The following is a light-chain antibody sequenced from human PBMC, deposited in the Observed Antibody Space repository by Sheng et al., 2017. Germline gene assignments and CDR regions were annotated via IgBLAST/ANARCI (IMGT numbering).Light chain of an antibody. CDR2: AAS. J-gene: IGKJ5*01. CDR1: QSISYY. CDR3: QQSYSTPS. V-gene: IGKV1-39*01. Sequence: DIQMTQSPSSLSASVGDRVTITCRASQSISYYLNWYQQKPGEAPNLLIYAASSLEGGVPSRFSGSGSGTDFTLTISSLQPEDFATYYCQQSYSTPSFGQGTRLEIK.